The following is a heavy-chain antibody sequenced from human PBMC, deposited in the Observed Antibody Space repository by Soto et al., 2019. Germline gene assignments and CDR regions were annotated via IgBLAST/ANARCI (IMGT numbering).Heavy chain of an antibody. D-gene: IGHD4-17*01. CDR3: ARGDYGDYLGI. CDR2: ISHSGST. V-gene: IGHV4-30-2*01. J-gene: IGHJ3*02. CDR1: GGSISSSGYS. Sequence: QLQLQESGSRLVKPSQTLSLTCAVSGGSISSSGYSWNWIRQPPGQALEWIGYISHSGSTYYNPSLKSRVTISLATSKDQFSLKLNAVTAADTAVYECARGDYGDYLGIWGQGTMVTVSS.